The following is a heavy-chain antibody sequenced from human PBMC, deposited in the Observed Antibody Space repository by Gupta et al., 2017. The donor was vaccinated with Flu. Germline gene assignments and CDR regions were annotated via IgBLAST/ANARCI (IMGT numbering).Heavy chain of an antibody. CDR2: THYTGRS. V-gene: IGHV4-39*01. D-gene: IGHD2-15*01. Sequence: QLQLQESGPGLVKPSETLSLTCTVSGVSSTSNEDYWVWIRQPPGEGLEWIGTTHYTGRSFHNPSLKNRVTISADSSKNQFSLKVHSVTAADTAVYYCARQVGYGRWMFDIWGQGTLVTVSS. CDR3: ARQVGYGRWMFDI. J-gene: IGHJ4*02. CDR1: GVSSTSNEDY.